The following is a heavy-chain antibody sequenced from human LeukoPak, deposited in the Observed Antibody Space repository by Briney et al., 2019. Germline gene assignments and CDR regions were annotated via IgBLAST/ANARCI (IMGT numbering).Heavy chain of an antibody. Sequence: GGSLRLSCAASGFTFSTYAMSWVRQAPGKGLEWVSSISGSGNSTYYADSVKGRFTISRDNSKNTLYLQMNSLRAEDTAVYYCAKTAGIAAAADFDYWGQGTLVTVSS. CDR3: AKTAGIAAAADFDY. D-gene: IGHD6-13*01. V-gene: IGHV3-23*01. CDR1: GFTFSTYA. CDR2: ISGSGNST. J-gene: IGHJ4*02.